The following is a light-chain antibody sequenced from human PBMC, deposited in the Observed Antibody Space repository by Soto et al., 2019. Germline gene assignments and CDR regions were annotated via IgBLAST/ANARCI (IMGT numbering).Light chain of an antibody. J-gene: IGLJ1*01. CDR2: GNS. V-gene: IGLV1-40*01. CDR3: QSYDSSLSG. Sequence: QPVLTQPPSVSGAPGQRVTISCTGSSSNIGAGYDGHWYQQLPGTAPKLLIYGNSNRPSGVPDRFSGSKSGTSASLAITGLQAEDEADYYCQSYDSSLSGIGTGTKLTVL. CDR1: SSNIGAGYD.